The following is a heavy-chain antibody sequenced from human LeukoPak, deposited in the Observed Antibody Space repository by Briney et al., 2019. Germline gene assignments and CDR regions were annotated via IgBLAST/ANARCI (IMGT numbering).Heavy chain of an antibody. CDR1: GFTFSSYW. J-gene: IGHJ4*02. CDR3: ARVWFGELLSPFFDY. Sequence: PGGSLRLSCAASGFTFSSYWMSWVRQAPGKGLEWVANIKQDGSEKYYVDSVKGRFTISRDNAKNSLYLQMNSLRAEDTAVYYCARVWFGELLSPFFDYWGQGTLVTVSS. D-gene: IGHD3-10*01. V-gene: IGHV3-7*01. CDR2: IKQDGSEK.